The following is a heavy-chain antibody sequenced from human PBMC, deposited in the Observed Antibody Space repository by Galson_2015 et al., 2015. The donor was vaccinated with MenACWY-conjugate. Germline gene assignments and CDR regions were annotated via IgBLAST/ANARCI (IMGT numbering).Heavy chain of an antibody. V-gene: IGHV3-48*03. CDR1: AFTFSSFE. CDR3: ARLAVPGLN. Sequence: SLRLSCAASAFTFSSFEMNWVCQAPGKGLEWVSYISSSGTTIYYSDSVKGRFTISRDNAKNSLYLQMNSLRAEDTAVYYCARLAVPGLNWGQGTLVTVSS. D-gene: IGHD6-19*01. CDR2: ISSSGTTI. J-gene: IGHJ4*02.